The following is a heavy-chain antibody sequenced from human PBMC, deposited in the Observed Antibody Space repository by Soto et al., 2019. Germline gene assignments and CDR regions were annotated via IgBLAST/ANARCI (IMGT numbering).Heavy chain of an antibody. Sequence: GGSLRLSCAASGFTFSSYAMSWVRQAPGKGLEWVSAISGSGGSTYYADSVKGRFTISRDNSKNTLYLQMNSLRAEDTAVYYCAKGMVLRFLEWLLDDYWGQGTLVTVSS. V-gene: IGHV3-23*01. CDR1: GFTFSSYA. J-gene: IGHJ4*02. CDR2: ISGSGGST. D-gene: IGHD3-3*01. CDR3: AKGMVLRFLEWLLDDY.